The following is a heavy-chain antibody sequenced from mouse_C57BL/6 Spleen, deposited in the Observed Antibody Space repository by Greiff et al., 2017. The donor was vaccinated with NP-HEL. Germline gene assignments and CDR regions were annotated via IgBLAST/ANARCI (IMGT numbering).Heavy chain of an antibody. CDR2: IYPGSGST. J-gene: IGHJ4*01. V-gene: IGHV1-55*01. D-gene: IGHD3-2*02. Sequence: QVQLQQPGAELVKPGASVKMSCKASGYTFTSYWITWVKQRPGQGLEWIGDIYPGSGSTNYNEKFKSKATLTVDTSSSTAYMQLSSLTSEDFAVYYCARGGAQVDSPPYAMDYWGQGTSVTVSS. CDR3: ARGGAQVDSPPYAMDY. CDR1: GYTFTSYW.